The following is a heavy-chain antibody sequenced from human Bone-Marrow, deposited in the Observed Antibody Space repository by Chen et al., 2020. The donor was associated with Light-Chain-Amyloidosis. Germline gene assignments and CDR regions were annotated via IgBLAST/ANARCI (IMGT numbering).Heavy chain of an antibody. D-gene: IGHD2-2*01. V-gene: IGHV3-30*04. J-gene: IGHJ4*02. CDR2: ISYGGKGT. CDR3: ACYGGRTSKPGAYFDS. CDR1: GFNLETYA. Sequence: QVQLVESGGGVVQPGKSLRLSCTASGFNLETYAMHWVRQAPGTGLVWVATISYGGKGTYYSDSVKCRFSISSDNSRKAVYLQLSGLGGDYTAVYFCACYGGRTSKPGAYFDSWGQGTLVAVSS.